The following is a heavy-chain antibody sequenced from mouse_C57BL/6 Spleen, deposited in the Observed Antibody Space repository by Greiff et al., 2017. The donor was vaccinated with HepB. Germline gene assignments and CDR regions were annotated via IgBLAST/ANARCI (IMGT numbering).Heavy chain of an antibody. V-gene: IGHV3-1*01. Sequence: EVQLQESGPGLVKPSQSLSLTCTVTGYSITSGYDWHWIRHFPGNKLEWMGYISYSGSTNYNPSLKSRISITHDTSKNHFFLKLNSVTTEDTATYYCARDDGYYVFWFAYWGQGTLVTVSA. CDR2: ISYSGST. CDR1: GYSITSGYD. D-gene: IGHD2-3*01. J-gene: IGHJ3*01. CDR3: ARDDGYYVFWFAY.